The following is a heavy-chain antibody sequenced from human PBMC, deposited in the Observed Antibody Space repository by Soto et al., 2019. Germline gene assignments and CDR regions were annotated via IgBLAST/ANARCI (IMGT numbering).Heavy chain of an antibody. CDR3: ARGPYGSVSPIAPYYFDY. J-gene: IGHJ4*02. V-gene: IGHV3-13*01. CDR2: IGTAGDT. D-gene: IGHD3-10*01. CDR1: GFTFSSYD. Sequence: EVQLVESGGGLVQPGGSLRLSCAASGFTFSSYDMHWVRQATGKGLEWVSAIGTAGDTYYPGSVKGPFTNSRENAKNSLYLQMNSLRAGDTAVYYCARGPYGSVSPIAPYYFDYWGQGTLVTVSS.